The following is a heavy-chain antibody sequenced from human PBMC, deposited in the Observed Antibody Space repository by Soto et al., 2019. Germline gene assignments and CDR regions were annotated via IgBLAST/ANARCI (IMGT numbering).Heavy chain of an antibody. CDR2: IYYSGTT. V-gene: IGHV4-39*01. CDR1: GGSISSSSYY. Sequence: SETLSLTCTVPGGSISSSSYYWGWIRQPPGKGLEWIGSIYYSGTTYYNPSLKSRVTTSVDTSKNQFSLKLSSVTAADTAVHYCARRTSGWEAAFDYWGQGTLVTVSP. J-gene: IGHJ4*02. CDR3: ARRTSGWEAAFDY. D-gene: IGHD6-19*01.